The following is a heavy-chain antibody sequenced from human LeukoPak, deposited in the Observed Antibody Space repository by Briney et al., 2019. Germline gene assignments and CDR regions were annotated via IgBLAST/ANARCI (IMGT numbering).Heavy chain of an antibody. Sequence: PSQTLSLTCTVSGGSISSGGYYWSWIRQPPGKGLEWIGYIYYSGSTNYNPSVKSRITMSVDISKNHFSLKLSSVTAADTAVYYCAKAVFSYSSAFFFNPWGQGTLVTVSS. CDR1: GGSISSGGYY. D-gene: IGHD2/OR15-2a*01. V-gene: IGHV4-61*03. CDR2: IYYSGST. J-gene: IGHJ5*02. CDR3: AKAVFSYSSAFFFNP.